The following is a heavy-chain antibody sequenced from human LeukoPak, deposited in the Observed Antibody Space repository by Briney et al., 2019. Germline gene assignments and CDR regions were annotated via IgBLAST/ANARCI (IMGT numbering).Heavy chain of an antibody. J-gene: IGHJ4*02. D-gene: IGHD1-1*01. CDR2: INPNSGGT. V-gene: IGHV1-2*02. CDR1: GYTAYY. CDR3: ARVQTGTTGGDFDY. Sequence: ASVKVSCKASGYTAYYIHWVRQAPGQGLEWMGWINPNSGGTNYAQKFQGRVTMTRDTSISTAYMELRRLRSDDTAVYYCARVQTGTTGGDFDYWGQGTLVTVSS.